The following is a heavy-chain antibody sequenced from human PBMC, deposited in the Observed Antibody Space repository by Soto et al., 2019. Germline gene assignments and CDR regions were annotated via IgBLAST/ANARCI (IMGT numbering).Heavy chain of an antibody. J-gene: IGHJ3*02. D-gene: IGHD6-19*01. Sequence: QVQLQESGPGLVKPSETLSLTCTVSGGSISSYYWSWIRQPAGKGLEWVGRIYTSGSTNYNPSLKSRVTTSVDTSKNQFSLKLSSVTAADTAVYYCAGSGGSGRNAFDIWGQGTMVTVSS. CDR3: AGSGGSGRNAFDI. CDR2: IYTSGST. V-gene: IGHV4-4*07. CDR1: GGSISSYY.